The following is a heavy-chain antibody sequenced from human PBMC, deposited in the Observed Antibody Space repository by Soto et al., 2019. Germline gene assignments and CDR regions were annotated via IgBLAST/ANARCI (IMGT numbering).Heavy chain of an antibody. CDR2: IKSKTDGGTT. D-gene: IGHD4-17*01. Sequence: EVQLVESGGGLVKPGGSLRLSCAASGFTFSNAWMNWVRQAPGKGLEWVGRIKSKTDGGTTDYAAPVKGRFTISRDDSKNTLYLKMNSLKTEDTAVYYCTRTTTVTLSDYWGQGTLVTVSS. CDR1: GFTFSNAW. J-gene: IGHJ4*02. CDR3: TRTTTVTLSDY. V-gene: IGHV3-15*07.